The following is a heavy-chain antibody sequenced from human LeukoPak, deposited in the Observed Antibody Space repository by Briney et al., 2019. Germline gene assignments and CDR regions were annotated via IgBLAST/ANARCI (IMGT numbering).Heavy chain of an antibody. Sequence: SETLSLTCTVSGGSISSYYWSWIRQPAGKGLEWIGRIYTSGSTNYNPSLKSRVTMSVDTSKNQFSLKLSSVTAADTAVYYCAREPIIRMYYYGGMDVWGQGTTVTVS. CDR1: GGSISSYY. D-gene: IGHD3-10*01. CDR2: IYTSGST. CDR3: AREPIIRMYYYGGMDV. V-gene: IGHV4-4*07. J-gene: IGHJ6*02.